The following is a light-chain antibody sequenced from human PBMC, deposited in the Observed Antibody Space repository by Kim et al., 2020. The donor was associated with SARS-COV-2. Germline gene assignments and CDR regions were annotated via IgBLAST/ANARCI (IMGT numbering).Light chain of an antibody. V-gene: IGKV3-20*01. J-gene: IGKJ1*01. CDR2: DAS. CDR3: QQCSYSPRT. Sequence: SPGERATLSCRASQSVTKNYLAWYQQKPGQAPRLLIYDASSRATGIPDRFSGSGSGTDFTLTISRLEPEDFAMYYCQQCSYSPRTFGQGTKVDIK. CDR1: QSVTKNY.